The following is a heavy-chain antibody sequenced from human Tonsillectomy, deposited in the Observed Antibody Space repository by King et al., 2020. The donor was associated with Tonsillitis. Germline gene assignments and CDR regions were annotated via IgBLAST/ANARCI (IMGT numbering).Heavy chain of an antibody. D-gene: IGHD3-10*01. J-gene: IGHJ3*02. Sequence: VQLVESGGGVVQPGRSLRLSCAASGFTFSSYGMHWVRQAPGKGLEWVAVISYDGSNKYYADSVKGRFTISRDNSKNTLYLQRNSLRAEDTAVYYCAQDIKRVWRFGELPSARATYDAFDIWGQGTMVTVSS. CDR3: AQDIKRVWRFGELPSARATYDAFDI. V-gene: IGHV3-30*18. CDR2: ISYDGSNK. CDR1: GFTFSSYG.